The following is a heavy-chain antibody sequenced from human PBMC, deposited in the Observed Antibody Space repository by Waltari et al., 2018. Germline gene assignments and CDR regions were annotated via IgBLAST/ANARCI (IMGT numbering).Heavy chain of an antibody. D-gene: IGHD6-6*01. CDR3: ASYSIGSDY. J-gene: IGHJ4*02. Sequence: EVQLVQSGAEVRRPGESVTISCKASGYSFTSYWIGWGRQLPGQGLEWMWIVLPSNSNTRSSPSFQGQVTLTADKSITTAYLQLSGLRASDTAMYYCASYSIGSDYWGQGTLVTVSS. CDR2: VLPSNSNT. V-gene: IGHV5-51*01. CDR1: GYSFTSYW.